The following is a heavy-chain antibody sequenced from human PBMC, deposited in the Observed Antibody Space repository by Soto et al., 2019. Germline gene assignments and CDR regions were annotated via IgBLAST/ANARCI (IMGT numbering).Heavy chain of an antibody. CDR1: GFTLSTYS. CDR3: ARALVDTAMGANYDMEV. CDR2: ISTSGSPT. Sequence: GGSLRLSCLASGFTLSTYSISWVRQAPGKGLEWISYISTSGSPTHYANSVKARFTISRDNAGNSVFLQMNSPRHEDTAVYYCARALVDTAMGANYDMEVWGQGTTVTFSS. V-gene: IGHV3-48*02. J-gene: IGHJ6*02. D-gene: IGHD5-18*01.